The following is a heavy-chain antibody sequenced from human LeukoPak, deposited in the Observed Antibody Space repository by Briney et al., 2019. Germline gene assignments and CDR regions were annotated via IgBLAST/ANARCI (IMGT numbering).Heavy chain of an antibody. D-gene: IGHD3-3*01. Sequence: GGSLRLCCAASGFTFDDYAMQWVRQAPGRGLEWVSLISGDGGSTYYADSVKGRFTISRDNSKNYLYLQMSSLRAEATAVYYCARSPQPASYDFWSAYRPWCAFDIWGQGTMVTVSS. CDR3: ARSPQPASYDFWSAYRPWCAFDI. V-gene: IGHV3-43*02. CDR2: ISGDGGST. J-gene: IGHJ3*02. CDR1: GFTFDDYA.